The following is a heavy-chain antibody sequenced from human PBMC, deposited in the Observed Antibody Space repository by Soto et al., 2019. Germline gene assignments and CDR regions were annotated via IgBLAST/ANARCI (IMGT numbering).Heavy chain of an antibody. CDR3: ARGGDGYYYYGMDV. D-gene: IGHD2-21*02. CDR1: GGSLSGYY. J-gene: IGHJ6*02. CDR2: INHSGST. V-gene: IGHV4-34*01. Sequence: SETLSLTCAVYGGSLSGYYWSWIRQPPGKGLEWIGEINHSGSTNYNPSLKSRVTIPVDTSKNQFSLKLSSVTAADTAVYYCARGGDGYYYYGMDVWGQGTTVTVSS.